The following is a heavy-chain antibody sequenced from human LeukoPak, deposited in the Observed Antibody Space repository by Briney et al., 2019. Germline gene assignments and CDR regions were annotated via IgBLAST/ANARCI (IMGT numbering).Heavy chain of an antibody. Sequence: ALVKVSCKASGGTFSSYAISWVRQAPGQGLEWMGGIIPIFGTANYAQKFQGRVTITADKSTSTAYMELSSLRSEDTAVYYCASARYCSNTSCSSFDYWGQGTLVTVSS. J-gene: IGHJ4*02. D-gene: IGHD2-2*01. V-gene: IGHV1-69*06. CDR2: IIPIFGTA. CDR1: GGTFSSYA. CDR3: ASARYCSNTSCSSFDY.